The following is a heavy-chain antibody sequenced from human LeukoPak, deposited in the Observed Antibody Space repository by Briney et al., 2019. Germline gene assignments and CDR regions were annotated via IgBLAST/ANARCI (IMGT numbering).Heavy chain of an antibody. CDR2: IYSSGST. V-gene: IGHV3-53*01. J-gene: IGHJ4*02. Sequence: GGSLRLSCAASGFTVSSNYMSWVRQAPGKGLEWVSVIYSSGSTYYADSVKGRFTISRDNSKNTLYLQMNSLRAEDTAVYYCARAWYRFGQFDYWGQGTLVTVSS. D-gene: IGHD3/OR15-3a*01. CDR1: GFTVSSNY. CDR3: ARAWYRFGQFDY.